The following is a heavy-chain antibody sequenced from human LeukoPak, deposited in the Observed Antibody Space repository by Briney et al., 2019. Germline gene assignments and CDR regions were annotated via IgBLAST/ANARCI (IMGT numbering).Heavy chain of an antibody. CDR3: ATFSAARHNQDY. D-gene: IGHD6-13*01. V-gene: IGHV4-39*01. J-gene: IGHJ4*02. Sequence: SETLSLTCTVSGGSISSSSYYWGWIRQPPGKGLEWIGSIYYSGSTYYNPSLESRVTISVDTSKNQFSLKLSSVTAADMAVYYCATFSAARHNQDYWGQGTLVTVSS. CDR2: IYYSGST. CDR1: GGSISSSSYY.